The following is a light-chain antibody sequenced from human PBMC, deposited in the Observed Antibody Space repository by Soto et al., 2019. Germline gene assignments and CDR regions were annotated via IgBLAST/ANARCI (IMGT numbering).Light chain of an antibody. CDR1: QSVSSN. CDR3: QQYNNWPLT. V-gene: IGKV3-15*01. CDR2: GAS. J-gene: IGKJ4*01. Sequence: IVTTNSPATLSVAPVERATISFRASQSVSSNLAWYQQKPGQAPRLLIYGASTRATGIPARFSGSGSGTEFTLTISSLQSEDFAVYYCQQYNNWPLTVGGGTKV.